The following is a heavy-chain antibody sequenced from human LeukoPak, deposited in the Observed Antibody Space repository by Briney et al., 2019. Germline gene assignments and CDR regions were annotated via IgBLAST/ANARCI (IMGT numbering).Heavy chain of an antibody. D-gene: IGHD2-2*01. CDR3: ATSTGPVVPAAIDY. Sequence: SSETLSLTCAVSGASISSSTYSWSWIRQSPGKGLEWIGCLYHAGRTYYDPSLNSRVTISVYTSKNQFSLKMTSVTAADTAVYYCATSTGPVVPAAIDYWGQGTLVTVSS. CDR1: GASISSSTYS. V-gene: IGHV4-30-2*06. J-gene: IGHJ4*02. CDR2: LYHAGRT.